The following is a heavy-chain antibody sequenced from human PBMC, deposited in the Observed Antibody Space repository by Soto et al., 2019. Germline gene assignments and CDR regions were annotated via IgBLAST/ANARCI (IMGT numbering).Heavy chain of an antibody. Sequence: PAETLSLTCIVSGYSIISGYDWGFVRQAPGWGLEWLGSVCHSGIMFHTPSLQSRVTISVDTSRNQFSLKLRYVTAADTAVYYCAALWFGECAFNYWGHGILVTVSS. CDR3: AALWFGECAFNY. CDR1: GYSIISGYD. J-gene: IGHJ4*01. D-gene: IGHD3-10*01. V-gene: IGHV4-38-2*02. CDR2: VCHSGIM.